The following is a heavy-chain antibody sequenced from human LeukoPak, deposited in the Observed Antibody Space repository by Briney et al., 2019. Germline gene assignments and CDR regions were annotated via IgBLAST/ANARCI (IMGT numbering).Heavy chain of an antibody. D-gene: IGHD2-2*01. V-gene: IGHV4-39*07. CDR2: IYYSGST. CDR1: GGSISSSSYY. Sequence: SETLSLTCTVSGGSISSSSYYWGWIRQPPGKGLEWIGSIYYSGSTYYNPSLKSRVTISVDTSKNQFSLKLSSVTAADTAVYYCARTGGFGYCSSTSCLGHRYYYYYMDVWGKGTTVTISS. CDR3: ARTGGFGYCSSTSCLGHRYYYYYMDV. J-gene: IGHJ6*03.